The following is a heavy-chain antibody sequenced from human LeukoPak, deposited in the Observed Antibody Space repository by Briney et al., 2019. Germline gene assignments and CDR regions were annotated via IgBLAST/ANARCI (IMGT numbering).Heavy chain of an antibody. J-gene: IGHJ5*02. V-gene: IGHV4-31*03. Sequence: PSETLSLTCTVSGGSISSGGYYWSWIRQHPGKGLEWIGYIYYSGSTYYNPSLKSRVTISVDTSKNQFSLKLSSVTAADTAVYYCARAPPLPCGGDCFSWFDPWGQGTLVTVSS. CDR2: IYYSGST. D-gene: IGHD2-21*02. CDR1: GGSISSGGYY. CDR3: ARAPPLPCGGDCFSWFDP.